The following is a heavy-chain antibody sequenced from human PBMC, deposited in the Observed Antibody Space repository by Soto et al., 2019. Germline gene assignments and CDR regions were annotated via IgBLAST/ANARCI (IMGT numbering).Heavy chain of an antibody. CDR1: GGSMSSGDYY. D-gene: IGHD2-15*01. V-gene: IGHV4-30-4*01. CDR3: ARGRVRWYDIA. Sequence: QVQLQESGPGLVKPSQALSLTCSVSGGSMSSGDYYWSWIRQPPGKGLEGIGNTYYSGSPYYNPSLKSRLTISVDTSKNQFSLKLTSMTAADTAVYYCARGRVRWYDIAWGQGTMVTVSS. J-gene: IGHJ3*01. CDR2: TYYSGSP.